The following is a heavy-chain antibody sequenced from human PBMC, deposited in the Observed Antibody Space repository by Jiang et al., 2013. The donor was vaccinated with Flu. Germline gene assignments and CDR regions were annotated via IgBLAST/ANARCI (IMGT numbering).Heavy chain of an antibody. V-gene: IGHV3-48*03. Sequence: QLVESGGGLVQPGGSLRLSCAASGFTFSSYEMNWVRQAPGKGLEWVSYVSSSRSTIYYADSVKGRFTISRDNAKNSLYLEMNSLRAEDTAVYYCARGGGFSREGNYYYMDVWGKGTTVTVSS. CDR2: VSSSRSTI. CDR1: GFTFSSYE. D-gene: IGHD1-26*01. CDR3: ARGGGFSREGNYYYMDV. J-gene: IGHJ6*03.